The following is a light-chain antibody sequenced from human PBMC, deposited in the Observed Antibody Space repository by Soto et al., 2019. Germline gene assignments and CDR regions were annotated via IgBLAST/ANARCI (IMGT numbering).Light chain of an antibody. V-gene: IGLV1-47*01. Sequence: SALTQPPPASGAPGPRVTLSCSGTSPSIESNYVYWYQQLPGTVPRLLIYRNNQRPSGVPDRFSGSKSGTSASLAISALRSEDEADYYCTVWDDSLRGRLFGGGTKVTVL. CDR2: RNN. J-gene: IGLJ2*01. CDR1: SPSIESNY. CDR3: TVWDDSLRGRL.